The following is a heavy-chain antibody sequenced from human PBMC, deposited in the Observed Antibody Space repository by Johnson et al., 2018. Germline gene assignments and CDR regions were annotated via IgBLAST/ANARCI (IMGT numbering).Heavy chain of an antibody. CDR2: INCNSRSI. V-gene: IGHV3-9*01. Sequence: VQLVESGGGLVQPGRSLRLSCAASGFTFDDYALHWVRQTPGKGLEWVSGINCNSRSIDYADYVKGRLTSSKDNAKNSLYLQMNSLRTEDTALYYCAKDTGYDCSRYSHFDSCGRGTLVTVSS. J-gene: IGHJ4*02. D-gene: IGHD3-22*01. CDR1: GFTFDDYA. CDR3: AKDTGYDCSRYSHFDS.